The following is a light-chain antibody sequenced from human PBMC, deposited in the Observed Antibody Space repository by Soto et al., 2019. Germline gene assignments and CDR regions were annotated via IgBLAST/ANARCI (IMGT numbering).Light chain of an antibody. CDR1: SSDVGAYDY. CDR2: EVT. V-gene: IGLV2-14*01. J-gene: IGLJ1*01. CDR3: TSYTSSSTYV. Sequence: QSALTQPASVSGSPGQSITISCTGTSSDVGAYDYVSWYQQHPGKAPKFMIYEVTNRPSGVSHRFSGSKSGNTASLTISGPQAEDEADYYCTSYTSSSTYVFGTGTKVTVL.